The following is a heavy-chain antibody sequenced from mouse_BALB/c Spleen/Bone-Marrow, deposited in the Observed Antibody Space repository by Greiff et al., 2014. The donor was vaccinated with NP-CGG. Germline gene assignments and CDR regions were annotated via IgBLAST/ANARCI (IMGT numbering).Heavy chain of an antibody. CDR3: ARGIYYGYKDFDY. Sequence: VQLQQSGPELVKPGASMRISCKASGYSFTGCTMNWVKQSHGKNLEWIGLINPYNGGTSYNQKFKGKATLTVDKSSSTAYMELLSLTSEDSAVYYCARGIYYGYKDFDYWGQGTTLTVSS. CDR1: GYSFTGCT. D-gene: IGHD1-2*01. V-gene: IGHV1-26*01. CDR2: INPYNGGT. J-gene: IGHJ2*01.